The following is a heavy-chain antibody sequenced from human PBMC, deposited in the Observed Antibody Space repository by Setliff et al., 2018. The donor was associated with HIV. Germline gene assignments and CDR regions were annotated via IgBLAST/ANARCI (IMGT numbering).Heavy chain of an antibody. D-gene: IGHD4-17*01. Sequence: PSETLSLTCTVSGGSFSTYYWSWIRQPPGKGLEWIGSIYFTGSSDNNPSPKSRVTLSVDTSKHQFSLKLSSVTAADTAVYYCARVEMAYAAVDVWGQGTMVTVSS. CDR1: GGSFSTYY. V-gene: IGHV4-59*01. CDR3: ARVEMAYAAVDV. J-gene: IGHJ3*01. CDR2: IYFTGSS.